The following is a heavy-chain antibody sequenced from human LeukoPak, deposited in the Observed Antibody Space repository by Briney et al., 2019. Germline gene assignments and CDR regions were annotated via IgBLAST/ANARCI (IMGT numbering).Heavy chain of an antibody. V-gene: IGHV4-31*03. J-gene: IGHJ4*02. CDR2: IYYSGIT. D-gene: IGHD3-22*01. CDR3: ARDPYDSSGYSLGY. CDR1: GDSISSSGYY. Sequence: SETLSLTCTVSGDSISSSGYYWSWIRQHPGKGLEWIGYIYYSGITYYNPSLKSRVTISVDTSKNQFSLKLSSVTAADTAVYYCARDPYDSSGYSLGYWGQGNLVTVS.